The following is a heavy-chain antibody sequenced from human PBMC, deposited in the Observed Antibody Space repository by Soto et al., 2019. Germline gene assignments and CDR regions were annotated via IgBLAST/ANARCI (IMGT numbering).Heavy chain of an antibody. CDR2: IYWDDDK. J-gene: IGHJ4*02. Sequence: QITLRESGPTRVRPTQTLSLTCSFSGFSLHTSAVGVGWIRQPPGKALEWLAIIYWDDDKRYSPSLKSRLSITKDTSENQVLLTMTNMDPVDTATYYCAYRALYSGSYWDGGYFDSWGQGTLITFSS. D-gene: IGHD1-26*01. CDR1: GFSLHTSAVG. CDR3: AYRALYSGSYWDGGYFDS. V-gene: IGHV2-5*02.